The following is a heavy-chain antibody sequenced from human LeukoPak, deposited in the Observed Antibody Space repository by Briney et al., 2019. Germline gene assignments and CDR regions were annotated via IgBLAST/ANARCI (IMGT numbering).Heavy chain of an antibody. CDR2: IYYTGST. Sequence: SETLSLTCTVSGGSIRSSSSYWRWIRQPPGKGLQWIATIYYTGSTNYNPYLKTRVTISLDTSRNQFSLRLTSVTPAHTAVYYCAKSGHSYYYTPGDFSWGQGTLVTVSS. J-gene: IGHJ5*02. CDR3: AKSGHSYYYTPGDFS. CDR1: GGSIRSSSSY. V-gene: IGHV4-39*01. D-gene: IGHD3-22*01.